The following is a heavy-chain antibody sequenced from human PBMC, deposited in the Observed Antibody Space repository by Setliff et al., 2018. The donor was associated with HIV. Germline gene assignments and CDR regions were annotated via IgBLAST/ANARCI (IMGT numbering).Heavy chain of an antibody. J-gene: IGHJ4*02. CDR2: ISSTSSYT. CDR1: GFTFSSYS. D-gene: IGHD3-22*01. V-gene: IGHV3-21*01. CDR3: ARGYYDSSGYYPWLL. Sequence: LSLSCAASGFTFSSYSMNWVRQAPGRGLEWVSSISSTSSYTYYADSVKGRFTISRDNAKKSVYLQMNSLRAEDTAVYYCARGYYDSSGYYPWLLWGQGTLVTVSS.